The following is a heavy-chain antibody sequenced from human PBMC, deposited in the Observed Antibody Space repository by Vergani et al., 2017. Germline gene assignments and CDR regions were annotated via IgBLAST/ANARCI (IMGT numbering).Heavy chain of an antibody. J-gene: IGHJ5*02. CDR2: INTNTGNP. V-gene: IGHV7-4-1*02. CDR3: ARGSPSAFLPYCSSTSCYYNWFDP. CDR1: GYTFTSYA. D-gene: IGHD2-2*01. Sequence: QVQLVQSGSELKKPGASVKVSCKASGYTFTSYAMNWVRQAPGQGLERMGWINTNTGNPTYAQGFTGRFVFSLDTSVSTAYLQISSLKAEDTAVYYCARGSPSAFLPYCSSTSCYYNWFDPWGQGTLVTVSS.